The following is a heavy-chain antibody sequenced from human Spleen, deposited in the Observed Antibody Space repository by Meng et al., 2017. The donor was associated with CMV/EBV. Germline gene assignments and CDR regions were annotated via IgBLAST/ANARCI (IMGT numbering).Heavy chain of an antibody. J-gene: IGHJ6*02. V-gene: IGHV1-2*02. Sequence: ASVKVSCKASGYSFTYYSMHWVRQAPGQGLEWMGWINPNSGGTTYAQKFQGRVTMTGDTSITTAYMEVSRLRSDDMAVYYCARVKRYCTGGSCSSTGYYGMDVWGQGTTVTVSS. CDR3: ARVKRYCTGGSCSSTGYYGMDV. D-gene: IGHD2-15*01. CDR2: INPNSGGT. CDR1: GYSFTYYS.